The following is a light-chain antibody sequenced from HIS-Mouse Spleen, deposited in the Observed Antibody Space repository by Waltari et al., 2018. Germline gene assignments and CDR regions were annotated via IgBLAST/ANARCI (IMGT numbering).Light chain of an antibody. V-gene: IGLV2-11*01. Sequence: QSALTQPRSVSGSPGQSVTISCTGTSSHVGGYNYVSWYQQHPGKAPKLMIYDVSKRPSGVPDRFSGSKSGNTASLTISGLQDEDEADYYCCSYAGSYTWVFGGGTKLTVL. CDR2: DVS. CDR1: SSHVGGYNY. J-gene: IGLJ3*02. CDR3: CSYAGSYTWV.